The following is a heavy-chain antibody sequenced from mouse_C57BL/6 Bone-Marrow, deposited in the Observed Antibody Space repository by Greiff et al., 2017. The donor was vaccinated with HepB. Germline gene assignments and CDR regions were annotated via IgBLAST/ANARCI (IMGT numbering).Heavy chain of an antibody. Sequence: QVQLQQPGAELVRPGTSVKLSCKASGYTFTSYWMHWVKQRPGQGLEWIGVIDPSDIYTNYNQKFKGKATLTVDTSSSTAYMQLSSLTSEDSAVYYCASGSSYGWYFDVWGTGTTVTVSS. CDR2: IDPSDIYT. CDR3: ASGSSYGWYFDV. V-gene: IGHV1-59*01. D-gene: IGHD1-1*01. CDR1: GYTFTSYW. J-gene: IGHJ1*03.